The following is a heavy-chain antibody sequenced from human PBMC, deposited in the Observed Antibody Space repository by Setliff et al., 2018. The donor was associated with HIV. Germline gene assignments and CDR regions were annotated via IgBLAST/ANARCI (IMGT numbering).Heavy chain of an antibody. CDR1: GYTFTNNY. CDR2: INPSVGST. V-gene: IGHV1-46*01. J-gene: IGHJ4*02. CDR3: ARASPTTVVTLIDY. D-gene: IGHD2-21*02. Sequence: ASVKVSCKASGYTFTNNYIHWVRQAPGQGLAWVGMINPSVGSTNYAQKFQGRVTMTRDTSTSTVYLHLSGLRSEDTAMYYCARASPTTVVTLIDYWGQGTLGHRLL.